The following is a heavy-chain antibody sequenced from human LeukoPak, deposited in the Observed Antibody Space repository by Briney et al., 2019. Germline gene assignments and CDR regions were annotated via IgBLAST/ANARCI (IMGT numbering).Heavy chain of an antibody. CDR3: ARQIAYYYDSSGYYTTDY. CDR2: IYYDGSDK. Sequence: GGSLRLSCAASGFTFSSYGMHWVRQAPGKGLEWVAIIYYDGSDKYYADSVKGRFTISRDNSKDTLYLQMNSLRAEDTAVYYCARQIAYYYDSSGYYTTDYWGQGTLVTVSS. CDR1: GFTFSSYG. J-gene: IGHJ4*02. D-gene: IGHD3-22*01. V-gene: IGHV3-33*01.